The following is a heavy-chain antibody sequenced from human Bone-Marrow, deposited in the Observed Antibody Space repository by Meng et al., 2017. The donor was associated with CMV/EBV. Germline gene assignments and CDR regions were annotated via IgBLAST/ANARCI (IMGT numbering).Heavy chain of an antibody. V-gene: IGHV1-2*02. J-gene: IGHJ6*02. D-gene: IGHD6-13*01. CDR1: GYTFTGYY. CDR3: ARGETMAAAGTYYYYGMDV. Sequence: ASVKVFCKASGYTFTGYYMHWVRQAPGQGLEWMGWINPNSGGTNYAQKFQGRVTMTRDTSISTAYMELSSLRSEDTAVYYCARGETMAAAGTYYYYGMDVWGQGTTVTVSS. CDR2: INPNSGGT.